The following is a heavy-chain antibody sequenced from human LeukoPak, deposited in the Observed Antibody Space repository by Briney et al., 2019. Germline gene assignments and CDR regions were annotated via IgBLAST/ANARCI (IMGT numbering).Heavy chain of an antibody. CDR3: ARDAPVLAPDFTTVWFGEFHCDY. CDR1: GYTFTSYY. J-gene: IGHJ4*02. V-gene: IGHV1-46*01. Sequence: ASVKVSCKASGYTFTSYYMHWVRQAPGEGLEWMGIINPNYGSTSYPQKFQGRVTMTRDTATSTVYMDLSSLRSEDTAVYYCARDAPVLAPDFTTVWFGEFHCDYWGQGTLVTVSS. D-gene: IGHD3-10*01. CDR2: INPNYGST.